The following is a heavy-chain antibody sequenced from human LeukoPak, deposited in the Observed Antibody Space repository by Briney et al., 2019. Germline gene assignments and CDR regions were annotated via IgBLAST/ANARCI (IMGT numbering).Heavy chain of an antibody. CDR3: ARRLGSGRSGSYSVSGFDP. CDR1: GGSFSGYY. CDR2: INHSGST. V-gene: IGHV4-34*01. D-gene: IGHD3-10*01. Sequence: SETLSLTCAVYGGSFSGYYWSWIRQPPGKGLEWIGEINHSGSTNYNPSLKSRVTISVDTSKNQFSLKLSSVTAADTAVYYCARRLGSGRSGSYSVSGFDPWGQGTLVTVSS. J-gene: IGHJ5*02.